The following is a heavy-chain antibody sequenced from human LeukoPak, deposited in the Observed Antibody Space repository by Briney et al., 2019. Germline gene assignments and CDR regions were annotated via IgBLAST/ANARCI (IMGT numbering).Heavy chain of an antibody. CDR1: GFTFSSYA. D-gene: IGHD6-19*01. Sequence: GGSLRLSCAASGFTFSSYAMSWVRQAPGKGLEWVSAISGSGGSSYYADSVKGRFTISRDNSKNTLYLQMNSLRAEDTAVYYCAKVPVAGTLLFDYWGQGTPVTVSS. CDR2: ISGSGGSS. J-gene: IGHJ4*02. CDR3: AKVPVAGTLLFDY. V-gene: IGHV3-23*01.